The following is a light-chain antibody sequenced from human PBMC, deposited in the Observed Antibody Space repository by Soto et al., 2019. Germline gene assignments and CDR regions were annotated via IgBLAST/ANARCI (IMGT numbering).Light chain of an antibody. Sequence: EIVLTQSPATLSLSLGERATLSCRASQNINTYLVWYQQKPGQSPRLLIYDASKRATDIPDRFSGSGSGTDFTLTISSLVPEDFALYYCQQRSSWPRVFGGGTKVEIK. CDR2: DAS. J-gene: IGKJ4*02. CDR1: QNINTY. CDR3: QQRSSWPRV. V-gene: IGKV3-11*01.